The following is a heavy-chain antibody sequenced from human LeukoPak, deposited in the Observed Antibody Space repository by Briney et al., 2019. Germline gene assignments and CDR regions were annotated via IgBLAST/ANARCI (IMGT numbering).Heavy chain of an antibody. Sequence: VASVKVSCKASGYTFTSYGISWVRQAPGQGLEWMGWISAYNGNTNYAQKLQGRVTMTTGISTSTAYMELRSLRSDDTAVYYCAREGYDFWSGPFDYWGQGTLVTVSS. CDR1: GYTFTSYG. CDR2: ISAYNGNT. V-gene: IGHV1-18*01. J-gene: IGHJ4*02. D-gene: IGHD3-3*01. CDR3: AREGYDFWSGPFDY.